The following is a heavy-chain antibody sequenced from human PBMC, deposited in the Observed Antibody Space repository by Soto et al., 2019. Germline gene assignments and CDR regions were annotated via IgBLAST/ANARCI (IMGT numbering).Heavy chain of an antibody. CDR1: GYSFTSYW. V-gene: IGHV5-51*01. CDR3: ARHMVVRKYYDFWSGRAGAFDI. J-gene: IGHJ3*02. CDR2: IYPGDSDT. D-gene: IGHD3-3*01. Sequence: EVQLVQSGAEVKKPGESLKISCKGSGYSFTSYWIGWVRQMPGKGLEWMGIIYPGDSDTRYSPSFQGQVTISADKSISTAYLQWSSLKASDTAMYYCARHMVVRKYYDFWSGRAGAFDIWGQGTMVTVSS.